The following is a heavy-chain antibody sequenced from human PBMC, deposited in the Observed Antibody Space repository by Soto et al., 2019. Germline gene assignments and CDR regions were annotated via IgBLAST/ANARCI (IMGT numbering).Heavy chain of an antibody. Sequence: GESLKISCAASGFTFSSYSMNWVRQAPGKGLEWVSSISSSSSYIYYADSVKGRFTISRDNAKNSLYLQMNSLRAEDTAVYYCARDPKTGYSSSWYDYWGQGTLVTVSS. CDR1: GFTFSSYS. CDR3: ARDPKTGYSSSWYDY. D-gene: IGHD6-13*01. V-gene: IGHV3-21*01. CDR2: ISSSSSYI. J-gene: IGHJ4*02.